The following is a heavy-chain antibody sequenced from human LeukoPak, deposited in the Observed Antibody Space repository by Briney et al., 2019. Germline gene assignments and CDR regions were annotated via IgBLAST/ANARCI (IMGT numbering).Heavy chain of an antibody. J-gene: IGHJ4*02. D-gene: IGHD6-13*01. CDR2: ISYDGSNK. Sequence: GGSLRLSCAASGFTFSSYAMHWVRQAPGKGLEWVAVISYDGSNKYYADSVKGRFTISRDNSKNTLYLQMNSLRAEDTAVYYCAREPLEWPGVAAAGKVFDYWGQGTLVTVSS. V-gene: IGHV3-30-3*01. CDR1: GFTFSSYA. CDR3: AREPLEWPGVAAAGKVFDY.